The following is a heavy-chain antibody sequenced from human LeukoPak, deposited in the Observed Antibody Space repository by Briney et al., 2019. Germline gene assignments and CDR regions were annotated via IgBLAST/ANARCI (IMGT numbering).Heavy chain of an antibody. V-gene: IGHV4-39*07. J-gene: IGHJ4*02. CDR3: ARVKEQQLAREIDY. CDR2: IYYSGST. Sequence: SETLSLTCTVSGGSISSSSYYWGWIRQPPGKGLEWIGSIYYSGSTYYNPSLKSQVTISVDKSKNQFSLKLSSVTAADTAVYYCARVKEQQLAREIDYWGQGTLVTVSS. D-gene: IGHD6-13*01. CDR1: GGSISSSSYY.